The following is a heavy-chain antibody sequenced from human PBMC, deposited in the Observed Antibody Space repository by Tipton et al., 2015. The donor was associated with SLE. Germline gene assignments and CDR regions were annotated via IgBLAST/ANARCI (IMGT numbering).Heavy chain of an antibody. CDR2: IAPYNGKT. CDR1: DYTFSDYG. V-gene: IGHV1-18*01. J-gene: IGHJ4*02. Sequence: QLVQSGGEVKKPGASVKVSCKTSDYTFSDYGISWARQAPGQGLEWMGWIAPYNGKTKYAQKFQGRVTMTTDTSTSTAYMELRSLTSDDAAVYYCARENWGWDFWGQGTLVTVSS. CDR3: ARENWGWDF. D-gene: IGHD7-27*01.